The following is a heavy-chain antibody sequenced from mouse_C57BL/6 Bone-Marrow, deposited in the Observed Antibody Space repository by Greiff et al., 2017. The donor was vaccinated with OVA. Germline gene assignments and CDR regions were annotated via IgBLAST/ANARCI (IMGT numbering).Heavy chain of an antibody. J-gene: IGHJ3*01. Sequence: QVQLQQSGPGLVQPSQSLSITCTVSGFSLTSYGVHWVRQSPGKGLEWLGVIWSGGSTDYNAAFISRLSISKDNSKSQVFFKMNILQADDTAIYSCARGAGAYWGQGTLVTVSA. CDR1: GFSLTSYG. CDR2: IWSGGST. CDR3: ARGAGAY. V-gene: IGHV2-2*01.